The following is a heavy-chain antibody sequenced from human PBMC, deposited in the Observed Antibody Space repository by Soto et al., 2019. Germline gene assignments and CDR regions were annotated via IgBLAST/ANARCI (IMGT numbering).Heavy chain of an antibody. CDR3: ARGRAGAIVATITSGPRGYYYGMDV. V-gene: IGHV1-69*13. Sequence: SVKVSCKASGGTFSSYAISWVRQAPGQGLEWMGGIVPIFGTANYAQKFQGRVTITADESTSTAYMELSSLRSEDTAVYYCARGRAGAIVATITSGPRGYYYGMDVWGQGTTVTVSS. J-gene: IGHJ6*02. CDR1: GGTFSSYA. D-gene: IGHD5-12*01. CDR2: IVPIFGTA.